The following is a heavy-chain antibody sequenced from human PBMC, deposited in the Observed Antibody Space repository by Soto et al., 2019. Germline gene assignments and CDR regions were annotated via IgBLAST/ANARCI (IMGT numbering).Heavy chain of an antibody. CDR1: DGSFSGYY. Sequence: SETLSLTCAVYDGSFSGYYWSWIRQPPGKGLEWIGEINHSGSTNYNPSLKSRVTISVDTSKNQFSLKLSSVTVADTAVYYCARVPSRYYYDSSGHYHRGFDYWGQGTLVTVSS. CDR2: INHSGST. V-gene: IGHV4-34*01. J-gene: IGHJ4*02. CDR3: ARVPSRYYYDSSGHYHRGFDY. D-gene: IGHD3-22*01.